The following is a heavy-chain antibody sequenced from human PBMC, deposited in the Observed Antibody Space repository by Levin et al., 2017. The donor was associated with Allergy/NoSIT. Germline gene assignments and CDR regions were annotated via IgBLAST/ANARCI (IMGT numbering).Heavy chain of an antibody. CDR1: GFTFSSYG. D-gene: IGHD2-2*01. J-gene: IGHJ6*02. CDR2: IWYDGSNK. Sequence: PGGSLRLSCAASGFTFSSYGMHWVRQAPGKGLEWVAVIWYDGSNKYYADSVKGRFTISRDNSKNTLYLQMNSLRAEDTAVYYCARDIVVVPAAIFGMDVWGQGTTVTVSS. CDR3: ARDIVVVPAAIFGMDV. V-gene: IGHV3-33*01.